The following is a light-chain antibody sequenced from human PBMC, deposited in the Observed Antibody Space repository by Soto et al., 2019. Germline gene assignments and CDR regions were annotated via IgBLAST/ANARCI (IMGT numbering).Light chain of an antibody. CDR1: QSVSSN. CDR3: HQHNNWWT. J-gene: IGKJ1*01. V-gene: IGKV3-15*01. Sequence: EIVLTQSPATLSLSPGERAALSCGASQSVSSNYLAWYQQKPGLAPRLLIYGASTRAAGIPARFSGSGSGTDFTLTITSLQSEDFGVYYCHQHNNWWTFGQGTKVDIK. CDR2: GAS.